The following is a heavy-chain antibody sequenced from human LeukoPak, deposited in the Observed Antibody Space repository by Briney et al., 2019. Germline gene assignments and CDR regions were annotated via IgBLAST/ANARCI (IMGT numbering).Heavy chain of an antibody. D-gene: IGHD3-3*01. CDR2: IYPGDSDT. CDR3: ARQSRITIFGVDYYYMDV. J-gene: IGHJ6*03. Sequence: GESLKISCKGSGSSFTSYWIGWVRQMPGKGLEGMGIIYPGDSDTRYSPSFQGQVTISADKSISTAYLQWSSLKASDTAMYYCARQSRITIFGVDYYYMDVWGKGTTVTVSS. V-gene: IGHV5-51*01. CDR1: GSSFTSYW.